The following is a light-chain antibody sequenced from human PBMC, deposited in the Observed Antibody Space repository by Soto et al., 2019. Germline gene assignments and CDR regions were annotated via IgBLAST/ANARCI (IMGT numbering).Light chain of an antibody. J-gene: IGLJ2*01. CDR2: DNN. CDR3: GTWDGSLGAEV. V-gene: IGLV1-51*01. CDR1: TSNIGINY. Sequence: QSVLTQPPSVSAAPGQKVTISCSGGTSNIGINYVAWYQHLPGAAPKLLIYDNNKRPSGIPDRFSGSKSGTSATLGITGLRTGDEADYYCGTWDGSLGAEVFGGGTKLTVL.